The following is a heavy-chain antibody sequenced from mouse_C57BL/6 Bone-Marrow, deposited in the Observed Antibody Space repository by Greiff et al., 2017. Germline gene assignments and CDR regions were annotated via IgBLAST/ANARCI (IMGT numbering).Heavy chain of an antibody. CDR1: GYTFTSYW. Sequence: VQLQQSGAELVKPGASVKLSCKASGYTFTSYWMHWVKQRPGQGLEWIGMIHPNSGSTNYNEKFKSKATLTVDKSSSTAYMQLSSLTSEDSAVYYGARWNTVVPYYFDYWGQGTTLTVSS. V-gene: IGHV1-64*01. J-gene: IGHJ2*01. D-gene: IGHD1-1*01. CDR2: IHPNSGST. CDR3: ARWNTVVPYYFDY.